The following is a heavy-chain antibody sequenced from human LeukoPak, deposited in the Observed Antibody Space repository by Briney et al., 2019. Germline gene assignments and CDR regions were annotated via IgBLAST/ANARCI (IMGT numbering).Heavy chain of an antibody. Sequence: VGSLRLSRAASGYSFSSYWMRWVRQAPGKGLEWVANIKQDGSETYYVDSVKGRFTISRDNAKNSLYLQMNIQRAEDTAVYYCARDLTLWPPHYYYYGMDVWGQGTTVTVSS. V-gene: IGHV3-7*01. CDR3: ARDLTLWPPHYYYYGMDV. CDR2: IKQDGSET. D-gene: IGHD5-18*01. J-gene: IGHJ6*02. CDR1: GYSFSSYW.